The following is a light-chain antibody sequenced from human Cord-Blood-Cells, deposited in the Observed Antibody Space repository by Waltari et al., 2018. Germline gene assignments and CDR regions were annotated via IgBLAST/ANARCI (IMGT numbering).Light chain of an antibody. CDR3: LLYYGGAWV. V-gene: IGLV7-43*01. Sequence: QTVVTQDPSLTVSPGGTVTLTCASSTGAVTSGYYPNWFQQKPGQAPGALIYSTRNKHHRTPARFSGSLLGGKAALTLSGVQPEDEAEYYCLLYYGGAWVFGGGTKLTVL. CDR1: TGAVTSGYY. J-gene: IGLJ3*02. CDR2: STR.